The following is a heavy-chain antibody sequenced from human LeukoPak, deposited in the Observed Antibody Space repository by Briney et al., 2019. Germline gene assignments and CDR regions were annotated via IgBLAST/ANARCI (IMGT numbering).Heavy chain of an antibody. CDR1: GYTFTGYY. CDR3: ASGGYSYGKFNYYYYYMDV. D-gene: IGHD5-18*01. CDR2: INPNSGGT. Sequence: AASVKVSCKASGYTFTGYYMHWVRQAPGQGLEWMGWINPNSGGTNYAQKFQGRVTMTRDTSISTAYMELSRLRSDDTAVYYCASGGYSYGKFNYYYYYMDVWGKGTTVTVSS. V-gene: IGHV1-2*02. J-gene: IGHJ6*03.